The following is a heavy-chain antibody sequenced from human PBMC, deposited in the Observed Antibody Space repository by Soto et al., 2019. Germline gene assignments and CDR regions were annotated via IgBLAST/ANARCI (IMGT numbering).Heavy chain of an antibody. J-gene: IGHJ6*02. D-gene: IGHD6-13*01. CDR3: VRDQGSSWYDYYSGMDV. CDR2: IRAGAYGGTT. CDR1: GFIFDDFA. V-gene: IGHV3-49*04. Sequence: GGSLRLSCAASGFIFDDFAMSWVRQAPGKGLEWVGFIRAGAYGGTTAYAASVKGRFTISRDDSKSIAYLQMNSLRTEDTAVYYCVRDQGSSWYDYYSGMDVWGRGTTVTVSS.